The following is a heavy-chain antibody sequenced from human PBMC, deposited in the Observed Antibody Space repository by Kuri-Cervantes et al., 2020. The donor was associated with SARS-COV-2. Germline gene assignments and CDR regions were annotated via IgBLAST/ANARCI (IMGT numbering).Heavy chain of an antibody. V-gene: IGHV3-30*02. Sequence: GESLKISCAASGFTFSSYAMHLLRQAPGKGLEWGTFIRYDGTKNFYLDSVKGRFTISRENSKSTLYLQMNSLRSEDTAVYYFAKEMSTGGQGTLVTVSS. CDR2: IRYDGTKN. J-gene: IGHJ4*02. CDR1: GFTFSSYA. CDR3: AKEMST.